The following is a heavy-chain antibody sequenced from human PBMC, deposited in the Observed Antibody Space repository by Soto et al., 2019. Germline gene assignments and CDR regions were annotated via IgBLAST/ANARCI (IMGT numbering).Heavy chain of an antibody. D-gene: IGHD2-2*01. CDR1: GFTFSSYA. V-gene: IGHV3-30-3*01. J-gene: IGHJ5*02. CDR2: ISYDGSNK. CDR3: ARARGSSVLVPAAPLGWFDP. Sequence: QVQLVESGGGVVQPGRSLRLSCAASGFTFSSYAMHWVRQAPGKGLEWVAVISYDGSNKYYADSVKGRFTISRDNSKNTLYLQRNSLRAEDTAVYYCARARGSSVLVPAAPLGWFDPWGQGTLVTVSS.